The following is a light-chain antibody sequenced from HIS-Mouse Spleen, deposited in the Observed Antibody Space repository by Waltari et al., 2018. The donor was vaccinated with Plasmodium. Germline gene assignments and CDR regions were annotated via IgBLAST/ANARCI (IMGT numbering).Light chain of an antibody. CDR3: QQFNSYPIT. CDR2: DAS. V-gene: IGKV1-13*02. Sequence: AIQLTQSPSSLSASVGDRVTITCRASQGISSAVAWYQQQPGKAPKLLIYDASSLESGVPSRFSGSGSGTDFTLTISSLQPEDFATYYCQQFNSYPITFGQGTRLEIK. J-gene: IGKJ5*01. CDR1: QGISSA.